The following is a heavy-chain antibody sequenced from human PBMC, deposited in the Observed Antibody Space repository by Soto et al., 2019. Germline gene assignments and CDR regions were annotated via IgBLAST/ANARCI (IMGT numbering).Heavy chain of an antibody. Sequence: QVQLVQSGAEVKKPGASVKVSCKASGYTFTGYYMHWVRQAPGQGLEWMGWINPNSGDTNYAQKFQGWVTMTRDTSISTAYMELSRLRSDDTAGYYCARAYPPRTRRGGMDGWGQGTTVTVSS. J-gene: IGHJ6*02. D-gene: IGHD2-2*01. CDR1: GYTFTGYY. CDR2: INPNSGDT. CDR3: ARAYPPRTRRGGMDG. V-gene: IGHV1-2*04.